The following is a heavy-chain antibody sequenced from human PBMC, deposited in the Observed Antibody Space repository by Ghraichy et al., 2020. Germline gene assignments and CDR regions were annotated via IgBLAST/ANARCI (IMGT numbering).Heavy chain of an antibody. J-gene: IGHJ6*02. Sequence: ASVKVSCKASGYTFTSYGISWVRQAPGQGLEWMGWISAYNGNTNYAQKLQGRVTMTTDTSTSTAYMELRSLRSDDTAVYYCASFPLVGATSCYGMDVWGQGTTVTVSS. CDR3: ASFPLVGATSCYGMDV. CDR1: GYTFTSYG. V-gene: IGHV1-18*01. D-gene: IGHD1-26*01. CDR2: ISAYNGNT.